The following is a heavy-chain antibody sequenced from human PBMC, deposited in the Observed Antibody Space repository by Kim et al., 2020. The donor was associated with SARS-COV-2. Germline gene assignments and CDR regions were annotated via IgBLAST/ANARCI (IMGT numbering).Heavy chain of an antibody. Sequence: SETLSLTCAVYGGSFSGYYWSWIRQPPGKGLEWIGEINHSGSTNYNPSLKSRVTISVDTSKNQFSLKLSSVTAADTAVYYCAREVGYGFDPWGQGTLVTVSS. V-gene: IGHV4-34*01. CDR1: GGSFSGYY. CDR2: INHSGST. D-gene: IGHD1-26*01. J-gene: IGHJ5*02. CDR3: AREVGYGFDP.